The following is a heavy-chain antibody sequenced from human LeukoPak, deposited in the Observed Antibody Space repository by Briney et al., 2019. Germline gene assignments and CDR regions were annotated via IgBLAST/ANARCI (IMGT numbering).Heavy chain of an antibody. CDR3: ARYTAMVIDY. V-gene: IGHV4-59*01. J-gene: IGHJ4*02. CDR2: IYYSGST. Sequence: SETLSLTCTVSGGSISSYYWSWIRQPPGKGLEWIGYIYYSGSTNYNPSLKSRVTISVDTSKNQFSLKLSSVTAADTAVSYCARYTAMVIDYWGQGILVTVSS. CDR1: GGSISSYY. D-gene: IGHD5-18*01.